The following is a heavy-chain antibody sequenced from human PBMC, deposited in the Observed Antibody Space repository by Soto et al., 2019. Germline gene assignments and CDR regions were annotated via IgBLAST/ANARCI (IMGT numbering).Heavy chain of an antibody. J-gene: IGHJ6*02. CDR3: AKKVVTAIFSYGMDV. D-gene: IGHD2-21*02. Sequence: PGGSLRLSCAASGFTFSSYAMNWVRQTPGKGLEWVSGISDGGTRIFYADSVKGRFTISRDNSKNTLYLQMNSLRAEDTAVYYCAKKVVTAIFSYGMDVWGQGTTVTVSS. CDR2: ISDGGTRI. V-gene: IGHV3-23*01. CDR1: GFTFSSYA.